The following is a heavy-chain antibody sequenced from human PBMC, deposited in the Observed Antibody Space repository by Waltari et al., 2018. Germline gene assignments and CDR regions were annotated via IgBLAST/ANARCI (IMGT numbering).Heavy chain of an antibody. CDR1: GFTFSSYW. CDR3: ATSLDAAGND. J-gene: IGHJ4*02. CDR2: INHDGSGK. V-gene: IGHV3-7*01. Sequence: EVQLVESGGGLVQTGGSLRLSCAASGFTFSSYWVSWVRQAPGKGLEWLANINHDGSGKFFLGSVKGRLTISRDNAKNSVYLQMNSLTGEDTAVYYCATSLDAAGNDWGQGTLVTVSS. D-gene: IGHD5-18*01.